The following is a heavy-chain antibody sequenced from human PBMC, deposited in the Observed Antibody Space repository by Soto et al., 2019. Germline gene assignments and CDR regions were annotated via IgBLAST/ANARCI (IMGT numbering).Heavy chain of an antibody. CDR1: GYNFNNYY. D-gene: IGHD6-19*01. Sequence: VASVKVSCKASGYNFNNYYIHWVRQTPGQGPEWIGVINPSRGLTTYSQRFQGRVSMTRDTSTTTVYMELSSLRSEDTAIYYCARDGVPIAGRSGYFDYWGPGTEVTVS. V-gene: IGHV1-46*02. J-gene: IGHJ4*02. CDR3: ARDGVPIAGRSGYFDY. CDR2: INPSRGLT.